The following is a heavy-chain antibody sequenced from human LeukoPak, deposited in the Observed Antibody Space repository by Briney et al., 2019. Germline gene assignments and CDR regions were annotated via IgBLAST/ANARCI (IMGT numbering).Heavy chain of an antibody. D-gene: IGHD6-6*01. CDR1: GFTFSDYW. CDR2: IEQDGSQR. Sequence: PGGSLRLSCTASGFTFSDYWMTWVRQAPGKGPEGVANIEQDGSQRYYVDSVRGRFTISRDNAKNSLFLQMNGLRAEDTAVYYCARRGGSSSRRSPIDYWGQGTLVTVSS. V-gene: IGHV3-7*01. J-gene: IGHJ4*02. CDR3: ARRGGSSSRRSPIDY.